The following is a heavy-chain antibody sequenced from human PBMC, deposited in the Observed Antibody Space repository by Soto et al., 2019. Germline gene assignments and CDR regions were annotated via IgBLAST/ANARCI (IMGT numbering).Heavy chain of an antibody. J-gene: IGHJ6*02. V-gene: IGHV3-30*03. CDR3: ARARSIAARALGSYYYYGMDV. Sequence: GGSLRLSCAASGFTFSSYGMHWVRQAPGKGLEWVALITYDGSKTYYADSVRGRFTISRDNSKSTLSLQMDSLRPEDTAVYYCARARSIAARALGSYYYYGMDVWGQGATVTVSS. D-gene: IGHD6-6*01. CDR1: GFTFSSYG. CDR2: ITYDGSKT.